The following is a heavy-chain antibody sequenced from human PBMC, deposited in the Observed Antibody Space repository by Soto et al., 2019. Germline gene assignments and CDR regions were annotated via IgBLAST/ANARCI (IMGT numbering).Heavy chain of an antibody. CDR2: IKSKTDGGTT. CDR1: GFTFSNAW. CDR3: TTRRMATNDY. J-gene: IGHJ4*02. V-gene: IGHV3-15*01. Sequence: EVQLVESGGGLVKPGGSLRLSCAASGFTFSNAWMSWVRQAPGKGLEWVGRIKSKTDGGTTDYAAHVKGRFTISRDDSKNTLDLQMNSLKAENAAVYYCTTRRMATNDYWGQGTEVTVSS. D-gene: IGHD5-12*01.